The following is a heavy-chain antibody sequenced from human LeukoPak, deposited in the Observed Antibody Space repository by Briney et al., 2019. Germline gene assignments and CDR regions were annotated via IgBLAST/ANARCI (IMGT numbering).Heavy chain of an antibody. CDR3: ARLAVAGLDY. CDR2: IYHSGST. J-gene: IGHJ4*02. V-gene: IGHV4-30-2*01. D-gene: IGHD6-19*01. Sequence: LRLSCAASGFTFSSYSMNWIRQPPGKGLEWIGYIYHSGSTYYNPSLKSRVTISVDRSKNQFSLKLSSVTAADTAVYYCARLAVAGLDYWGQGTLVTVSS. CDR1: GFTFSSYS.